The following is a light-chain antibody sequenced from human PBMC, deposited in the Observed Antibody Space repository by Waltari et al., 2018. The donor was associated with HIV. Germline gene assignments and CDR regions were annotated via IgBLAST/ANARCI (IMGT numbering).Light chain of an antibody. CDR3: AAWDDSLNGHWV. CDR2: SNN. V-gene: IGLV1-44*01. J-gene: IGLJ3*02. CDR1: SSNIGSNT. Sequence: QSVLTQPPSASGTPGQRVTISCSGSSSNIGSNTVTWYQQLPGTAPKLLICSNNQRPSGVPDRFAGSKSGTSASLAISGLQAEDEADYYCAAWDDSLNGHWVFGGGTKLTVL.